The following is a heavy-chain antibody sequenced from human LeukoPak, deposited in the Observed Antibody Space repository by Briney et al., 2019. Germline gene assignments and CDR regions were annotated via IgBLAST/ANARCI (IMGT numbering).Heavy chain of an antibody. CDR2: IGYGGADS. D-gene: IGHD3-10*01. CDR3: ARGGVNTMLRGVIRYYYMDV. J-gene: IGHJ6*03. Sequence: GGSLRLSCTVSGFTLSSYEMTWFRQAPGKGLEWVSSIGYGGADSHYADSVKGRFTISRDNSKNTLYLQMNSLRAEDTAVYYCARGGVNTMLRGVIRYYYMDVWGKGTTVTISS. V-gene: IGHV3-23*01. CDR1: GFTLSSYE.